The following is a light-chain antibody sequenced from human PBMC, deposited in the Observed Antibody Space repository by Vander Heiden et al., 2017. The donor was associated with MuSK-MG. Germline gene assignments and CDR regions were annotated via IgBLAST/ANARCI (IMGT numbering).Light chain of an antibody. CDR2: DVS. J-gene: IGLJ2*01. V-gene: IGLV2-14*03. Sequence: QSALTSPASVSGSPGQSTTLSCTGTSSDVGGYNYVSWYQQHPGKAPKLMIYDVSNRPSGVSNRFSGSKSGNTASLTISGLQAEDEADYYCSSYTSSSTLGVFGGGTKLTVL. CDR3: SSYTSSSTLGV. CDR1: SSDVGGYNY.